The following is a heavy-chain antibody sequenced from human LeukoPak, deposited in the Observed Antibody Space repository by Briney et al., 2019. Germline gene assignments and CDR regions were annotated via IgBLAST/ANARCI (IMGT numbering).Heavy chain of an antibody. V-gene: IGHV1-2*02. D-gene: IGHD6-13*01. CDR3: AREQEADTYYSSPDAFDI. J-gene: IGHJ3*02. CDR1: GYTFTGHY. CDR2: INPNSGGT. Sequence: ASVKVSCKASGYTFTGHYMHWVRQAPGQGLEWMGWINPNSGGTNYAQKFQGRVTMTRDTSISTAYMELSRLRSDDTAVYYCAREQEADTYYSSPDAFDIWGQGTMVTVSS.